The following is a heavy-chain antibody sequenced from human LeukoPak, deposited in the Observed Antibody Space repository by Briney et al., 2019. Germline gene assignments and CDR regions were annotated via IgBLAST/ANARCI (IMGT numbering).Heavy chain of an antibody. D-gene: IGHD1-26*01. CDR1: GFTFSSYG. V-gene: IGHV3-30*18. CDR3: AKDLQMEATPTYYFDY. CDR2: ISYDGSNK. Sequence: GRSLRLSCAASGFTFSSYGMHWVRQAPGKGLEWVAVISYDGSNKYYADSVKGRFTISRDNSKNTLYLQMNSLRAEDTAVYYCAKDLQMEATPTYYFDYWGQGTLVTVSS. J-gene: IGHJ4*02.